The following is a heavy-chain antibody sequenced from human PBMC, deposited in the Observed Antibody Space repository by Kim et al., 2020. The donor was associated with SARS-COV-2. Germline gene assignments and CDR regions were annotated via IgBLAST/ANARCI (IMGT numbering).Heavy chain of an antibody. Sequence: GGSLRLSCAASGFTFSSYSVNWVRQAPGKGLEWISYISSSSTIYYADSVKGRFTISRDNAKNSLYMQMNSLRDEDTAVYYCARDYRYALDYWCKGTLVTV. CDR2: ISSSSTI. D-gene: IGHD5-18*01. V-gene: IGHV3-48*02. CDR3: ARDYRYALDY. J-gene: IGHJ4*02. CDR1: GFTFSSYS.